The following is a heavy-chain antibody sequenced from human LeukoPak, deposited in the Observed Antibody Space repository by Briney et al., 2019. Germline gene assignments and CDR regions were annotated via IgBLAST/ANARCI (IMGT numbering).Heavy chain of an antibody. J-gene: IGHJ4*02. Sequence: GGSLRLSCAASGFTFSNAWMSWVRQAPGKGPEWVGRIKSKTDGGTTDYAAPVKGRFTISRDDSKNTLYLQMNSLKTEDTAVYYCTTDILVYCSGGSCYGNYWGQGTLVTVSS. V-gene: IGHV3-15*01. CDR1: GFTFSNAW. CDR2: IKSKTDGGTT. D-gene: IGHD2-15*01. CDR3: TTDILVYCSGGSCYGNY.